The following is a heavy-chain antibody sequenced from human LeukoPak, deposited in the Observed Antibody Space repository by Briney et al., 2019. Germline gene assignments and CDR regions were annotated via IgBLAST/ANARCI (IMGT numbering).Heavy chain of an antibody. V-gene: IGHV3-73*01. CDR1: GFTFSGSA. J-gene: IGHJ4*02. CDR3: TSRIVVHLDY. CDR2: IRSKANSYAT. D-gene: IGHD3-22*01. Sequence: GGSLRLSCAASGFTFSGSALHWVRQASGKRLEWVGRIRSKANSYATAYAASVKGRFTISSDDSKNTAYLQMNSLKTEDTAVYYCTSRIVVHLDYWGQGTLVTVSS.